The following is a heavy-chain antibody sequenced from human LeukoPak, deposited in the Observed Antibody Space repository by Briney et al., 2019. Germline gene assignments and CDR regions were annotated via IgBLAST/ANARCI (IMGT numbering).Heavy chain of an antibody. CDR3: ARDNGAKQFDY. CDR1: GFIFSGYT. J-gene: IGHJ4*02. CDR2: IGSNISYI. Sequence: GGSLRLSCAASGFIFSGYTMNWVRQAPGKGLEWVSSIGSNISYIYYADSVKGRFTISRDNPKNSLYLQMNSLSAEDTAVYYCARDNGAKQFDYWGQGTLVIVSA. D-gene: IGHD2-8*01. V-gene: IGHV3-21*01.